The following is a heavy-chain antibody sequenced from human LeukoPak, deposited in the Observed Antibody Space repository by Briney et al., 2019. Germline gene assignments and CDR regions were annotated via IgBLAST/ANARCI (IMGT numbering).Heavy chain of an antibody. V-gene: IGHV4-34*01. Sequence: PSETLSLTCAVYGGSFSGYYWSWIRQPPGKGLEWIGEINHSGSTNYNPSLKSRVTISVDTSKNQFSLKLSSVTAADTAVYYCARGGIRYCSGGSCYRRVRYWIDPRGQGTLVTVSS. CDR2: INHSGST. D-gene: IGHD2-15*01. CDR3: ARGGIRYCSGGSCYRRVRYWIDP. CDR1: GGSFSGYY. J-gene: IGHJ5*02.